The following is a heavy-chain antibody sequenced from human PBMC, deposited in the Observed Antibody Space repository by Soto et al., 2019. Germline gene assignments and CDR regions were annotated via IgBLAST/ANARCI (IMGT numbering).Heavy chain of an antibody. CDR2: ISYGGSNE. Sequence: PGGSLRLSCAASGFTFSSYAMHWVRQAPGKGLEWVAVISYGGSNEHYADSVKGRFAISRDNSRNTLYLQMNSLRAEDTAVYYCARAGSISMIIVTSFDPWGQGTLVT. V-gene: IGHV3-30*09. CDR1: GFTFSSYA. J-gene: IGHJ5*02. CDR3: ARAGSISMIIVTSFDP. D-gene: IGHD3-22*01.